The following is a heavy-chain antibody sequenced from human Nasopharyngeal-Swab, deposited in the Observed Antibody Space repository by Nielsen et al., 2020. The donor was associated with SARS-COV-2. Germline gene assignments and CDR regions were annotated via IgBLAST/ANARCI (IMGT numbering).Heavy chain of an antibody. CDR3: AKDEYIVVVPAALRLDY. D-gene: IGHD2-2*01. Sequence: VRQATGKGLEWVSAISGSGGSTYYADSVKGRFTISRDNSKNTLYLQMNSLRAEDTAVYYCAKDEYIVVVPAALRLDYWGQGTLVTVSS. J-gene: IGHJ4*02. CDR2: ISGSGGST. V-gene: IGHV3-23*01.